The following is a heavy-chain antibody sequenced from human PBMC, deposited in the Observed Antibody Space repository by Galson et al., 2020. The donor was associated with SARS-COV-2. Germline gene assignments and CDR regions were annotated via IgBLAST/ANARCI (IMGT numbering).Heavy chain of an antibody. V-gene: IGHV4-34*01. J-gene: IGHJ4*02. CDR1: GESFSGYY. CDR3: ARADPRHGSGTRDY. CDR2: VNHSGTT. Sequence: SETLSLTCAVYGESFSGYYWSWIRQIPGKGLEWMGEVNHSGTTFYNASVKRRVTVSVDTSKNQFSLRLSSVTVADTAVYYCARADPRHGSGTRDYWGQGTLVTVSS. D-gene: IGHD3-10*01.